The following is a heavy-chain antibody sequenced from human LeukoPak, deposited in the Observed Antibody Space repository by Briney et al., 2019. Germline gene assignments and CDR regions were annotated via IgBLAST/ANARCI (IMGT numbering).Heavy chain of an antibody. CDR1: GGSISSYY. J-gene: IGHJ6*03. CDR3: ARHYSSSWYEYYYYYMDV. D-gene: IGHD6-13*01. Sequence: PSETLSLTCTVSGGSISSYYWTWIRQPPGKGLEWIGYIYSSGCTNYNPSLKSRVTISVDTSKNHFSLKLSSVTAADTAVYYCARHYSSSWYEYYYYYMDVWGKGTTVTVSS. V-gene: IGHV4-59*08. CDR2: IYSSGCT.